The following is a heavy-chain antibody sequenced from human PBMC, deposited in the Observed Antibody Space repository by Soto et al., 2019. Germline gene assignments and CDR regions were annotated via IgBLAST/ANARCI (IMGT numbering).Heavy chain of an antibody. J-gene: IGHJ4*02. V-gene: IGHV3-15*01. CDR2: IKSKTDGGTT. D-gene: IGHD2-15*01. Sequence: GGSLRLSCAASGFTFSNAWMSWVRQAPGKGLEWVGRIKSKTDGGTTDYAAPVKGRFTISRDDSKNTLYLQMNCLKTEEQAVYYCTTDLLADCSGGSCYSVFFYPFDYWGQGTLVTVSS. CDR1: GFTFSNAW. CDR3: TTDLLADCSGGSCYSVFFYPFDY.